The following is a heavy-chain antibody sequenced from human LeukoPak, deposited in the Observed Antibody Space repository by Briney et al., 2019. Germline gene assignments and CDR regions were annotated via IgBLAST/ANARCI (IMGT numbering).Heavy chain of an antibody. CDR2: IDYSGSA. Sequence: TLSLTCTVSGGSISSYYWSWIRQSPGKGLEWIGYIDYSGSAYYNPSFKSRVTISVDTAKSQFSLDLRSVTAADTAVHYCARDAWNGNSPLDYWGQGTLVTVSS. J-gene: IGHJ4*02. V-gene: IGHV4-59*12. CDR3: ARDAWNGNSPLDY. CDR1: GGSISSYY. D-gene: IGHD4-23*01.